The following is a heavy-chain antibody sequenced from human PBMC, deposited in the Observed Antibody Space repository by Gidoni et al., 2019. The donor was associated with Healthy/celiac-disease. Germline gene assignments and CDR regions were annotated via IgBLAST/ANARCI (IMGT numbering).Heavy chain of an antibody. J-gene: IGHJ3*02. Sequence: QLQLQESGPGLVKPSETLSLTCPVSGGSISSSSYYWGWIRQPPGKGLEWIGSIYYSGSTYYNPSLKSRVTISVDTSKNQFSLKLSSVTAADTAVYYCARQWLGAFDIWGQGTMVTVSS. CDR1: GGSISSSSYY. D-gene: IGHD5-12*01. CDR3: ARQWLGAFDI. V-gene: IGHV4-39*01. CDR2: IYYSGST.